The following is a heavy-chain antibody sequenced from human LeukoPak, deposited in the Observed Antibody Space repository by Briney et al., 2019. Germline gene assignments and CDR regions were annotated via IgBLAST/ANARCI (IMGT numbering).Heavy chain of an antibody. Sequence: ASVKVSCKASGYTFTSYGISWVRQAPGQGLEWMGWISAYNGNANYAQKLQGRVTMTTDTSTSTAYMELRSLRSDDTAVYYCARGYRWTRQPNDAFDIWGQGTMVTVSS. J-gene: IGHJ3*02. D-gene: IGHD5-18*01. CDR1: GYTFTSYG. CDR3: ARGYRWTRQPNDAFDI. V-gene: IGHV1-18*01. CDR2: ISAYNGNA.